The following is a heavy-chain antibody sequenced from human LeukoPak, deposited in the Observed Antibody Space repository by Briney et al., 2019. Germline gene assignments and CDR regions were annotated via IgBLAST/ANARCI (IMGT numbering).Heavy chain of an antibody. CDR2: ISGSGTTI. J-gene: IGHJ6*03. V-gene: IGHV3-23*01. Sequence: GGSLRLSCAASGFIFSRYSMSWVRQAPGKGLEWVSAISGSGTTIYYADSVKGRFTISRDNSKNTIYLQINSLRAEDTAVYYCAKDSGGTYFYYYYYMDVWGKGTTGTVSS. D-gene: IGHD1-26*01. CDR1: GFIFSRYS. CDR3: AKDSGGTYFYYYYYMDV.